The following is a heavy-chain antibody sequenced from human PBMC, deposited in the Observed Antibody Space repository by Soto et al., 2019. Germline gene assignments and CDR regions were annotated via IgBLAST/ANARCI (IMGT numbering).Heavy chain of an antibody. J-gene: IGHJ5*02. D-gene: IGHD5-12*01. V-gene: IGHV1-3*01. Sequence: QVQLVQSGAEVKKPGASVKVSCKASGITFSTYAIHWVRQAPGQRLEWMGWINAGNGNTRYSQQFQGRVTLTMDTSASTAYMALSSLRSEDTAILSCARATSGYVTWGPGTVVTVSS. CDR1: GITFSTYA. CDR2: INAGNGNT. CDR3: ARATSGYVT.